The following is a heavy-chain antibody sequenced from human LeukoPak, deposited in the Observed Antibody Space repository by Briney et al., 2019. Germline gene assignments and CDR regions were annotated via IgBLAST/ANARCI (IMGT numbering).Heavy chain of an antibody. J-gene: IGHJ6*03. CDR1: GYTFTGYS. CDR2: INPNSGDT. CDR3: AAAPITGETHYYYYYCMDV. V-gene: IGHV1-2*02. Sequence: ASVKVSCKASGYTFTGYSMHWVRQAPGQGLEWMGWINPNSGDTHYAQKFQGRVTMTRDTSISTAYMELSKLTSDDTALYYCAAAPITGETHYYYYYCMDVWGKGTAVTVSS. D-gene: IGHD7-27*01.